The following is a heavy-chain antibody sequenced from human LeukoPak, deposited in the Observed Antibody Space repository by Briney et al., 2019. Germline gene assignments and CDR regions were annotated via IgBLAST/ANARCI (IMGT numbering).Heavy chain of an antibody. V-gene: IGHV3-21*01. Sequence: PGGSLRLSCAASGYTFSIFSMNWVRQAPGKGLEWVSSISSSSSNIYYADSVKGRFTISRDDAKNSVYLQMSSLRAEDTAVFYCARDSGSCRGCAFDVWGHGTMVTVSS. J-gene: IGHJ3*01. CDR1: GYTFSIFS. D-gene: IGHD6-13*01. CDR2: ISSSSSNI. CDR3: ARDSGSCRGCAFDV.